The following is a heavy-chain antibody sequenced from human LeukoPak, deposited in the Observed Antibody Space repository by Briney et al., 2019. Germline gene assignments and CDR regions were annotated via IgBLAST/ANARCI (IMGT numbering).Heavy chain of an antibody. D-gene: IGHD2-2*01. Sequence: KPSETLSLTCTVSGGSISSSSYYWGWIRQPPGKGLEWIGSIYYSGSTYYNPSLKSRVTMSVDTSKNQFSLKLSSVTAADTAVYYCAREFKRWRPGYCSSTSCYAFDYWGQGTLVTVSS. CDR3: AREFKRWRPGYCSSTSCYAFDY. CDR1: GGSISSSSYY. CDR2: IYYSGST. J-gene: IGHJ4*02. V-gene: IGHV4-39*07.